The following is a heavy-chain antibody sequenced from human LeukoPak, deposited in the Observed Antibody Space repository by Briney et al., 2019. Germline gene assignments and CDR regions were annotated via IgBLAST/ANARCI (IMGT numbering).Heavy chain of an antibody. D-gene: IGHD3-3*01. J-gene: IGHJ4*02. V-gene: IGHV4-38-2*02. Sequence: SETLSLTCTVSGYSISSGYYWGWIRQPPGKGLEWIGSIYYSGSTYYNPSLKSRVTISVDTSKNQFSLKLSSVTAADTAVYYCARNFWNDWFFQKGYYFDYWGQGTLVTVSS. CDR3: ARNFWNDWFFQKGYYFDY. CDR2: IYYSGST. CDR1: GYSISSGYY.